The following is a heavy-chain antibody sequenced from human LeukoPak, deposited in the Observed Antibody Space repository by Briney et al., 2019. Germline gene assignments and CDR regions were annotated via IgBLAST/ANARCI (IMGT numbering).Heavy chain of an antibody. V-gene: IGHV3-30*19. D-gene: IGHD5-12*01. CDR3: ARDQLAYSGHDTLFDY. CDR2: ISYDGSNK. J-gene: IGHJ4*02. Sequence: GGSLRLSCAASGFTFSSYGMHWVRQAPGKGLEWVAVISYDGSNKYYAESVKGRFTISRDNSKNTLYLQLNSLRPDDTAVYYCARDQLAYSGHDTLFDYWGQGTLVTVSS. CDR1: GFTFSSYG.